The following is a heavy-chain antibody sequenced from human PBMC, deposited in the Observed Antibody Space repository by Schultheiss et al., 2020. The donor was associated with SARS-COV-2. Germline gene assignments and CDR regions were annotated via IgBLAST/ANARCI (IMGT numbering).Heavy chain of an antibody. Sequence: SETLSLTCAVYGGSFSGYYWSWIRQPAGKGLEWIGRIYTSGSTNYNPSLKSRVTISVDTSKNQFSLKLSSVTAADTAVYYCARDGSGWVDYWGQGTLVTVSS. V-gene: IGHV4-4*07. CDR1: GGSFSGYY. J-gene: IGHJ4*02. CDR3: ARDGSGWVDY. CDR2: IYTSGST. D-gene: IGHD2-2*03.